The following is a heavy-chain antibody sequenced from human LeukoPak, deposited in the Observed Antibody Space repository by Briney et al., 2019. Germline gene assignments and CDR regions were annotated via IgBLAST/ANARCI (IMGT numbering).Heavy chain of an antibody. CDR3: ARAPLYGDSRYYYYGMDV. CDR1: GGTFSSYA. J-gene: IGHJ6*02. Sequence: GASVKVSCKASGGTFSSYAISWVRQAPGQGLEWMGGIIPIFGTANYAQKFQGRVTITADESTSTAYMELSSLRSEDTAVYYCARAPLYGDSRYYYYGMDVWGQGTTVTVSS. D-gene: IGHD4-17*01. CDR2: IIPIFGTA. V-gene: IGHV1-69*01.